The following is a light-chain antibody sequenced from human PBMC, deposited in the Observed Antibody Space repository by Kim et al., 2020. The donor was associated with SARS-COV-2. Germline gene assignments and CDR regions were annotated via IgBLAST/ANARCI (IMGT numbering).Light chain of an antibody. CDR3: CSNAGTYSLV. CDR1: RSDVGGYIH. Sequence: QSALTQPRSVSGSPGQSVTISCTGTRSDVGGYIHVSWYQQHPGKAPKLMIYDVTKRPSGVPDRFSGFKSGNTASLTISGLQAEDEGDYYCCSNAGTYSLVFGRGTQLTVL. CDR2: DVT. J-gene: IGLJ2*01. V-gene: IGLV2-11*01.